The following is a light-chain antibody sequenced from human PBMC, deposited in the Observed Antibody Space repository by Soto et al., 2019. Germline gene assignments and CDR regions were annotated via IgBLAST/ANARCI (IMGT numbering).Light chain of an antibody. CDR1: QSVTNTY. CDR2: DTS. V-gene: IGKV3-20*01. J-gene: IGKJ5*01. CDR3: QQYGTSEII. Sequence: EIVFTQSPGTLSLSPGERATLFCRARQSVTNTYVAWYQQKPGQAPRLLIYDTSSRATGIPDRFSGSGSGTDFTLTISRLEPEDFAVFYCQQYGTSEIIFGQGTRLEI.